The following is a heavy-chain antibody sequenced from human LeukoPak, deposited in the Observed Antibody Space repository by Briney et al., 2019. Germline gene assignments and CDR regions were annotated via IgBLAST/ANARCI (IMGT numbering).Heavy chain of an antibody. J-gene: IGHJ4*02. CDR1: GASISSNRYY. CDR2: LYYRETT. D-gene: IGHD3-10*01. CDR3: ARAKAYFHGSATYLIDY. Sequence: RPSETLSLTCIVSGASISSNRYYWGWIRQPPGKGLEWIGSLYYRETTYYNPSLKSRVTISADTSKNQFSLRLTSVTAADTGLYYCARAKAYFHGSATYLIDYWGQGILVTVSS. V-gene: IGHV4-39*01.